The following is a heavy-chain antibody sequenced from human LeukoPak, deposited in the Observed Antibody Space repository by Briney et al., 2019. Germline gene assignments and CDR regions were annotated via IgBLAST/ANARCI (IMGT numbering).Heavy chain of an antibody. CDR1: GGTFSSYA. V-gene: IGHV1-69*01. J-gene: IGHJ4*02. CDR2: IIPIFGTA. D-gene: IGHD2-15*01. Sequence: SVKVSCKASGGTFSSYAISWVRQAPGQGPEWMGGIIPIFGTANYAQKFQGRVTITADESTSTAYMELSSLRSEDTAVYYCASPGDPYCSGGSCLANYWGQGTLVTVSS. CDR3: ASPGDPYCSGGSCLANY.